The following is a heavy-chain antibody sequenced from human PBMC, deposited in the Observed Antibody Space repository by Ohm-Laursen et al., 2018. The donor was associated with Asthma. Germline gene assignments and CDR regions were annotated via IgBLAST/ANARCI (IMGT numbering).Heavy chain of an antibody. CDR3: AREWGGMDV. CDR2: ISSDSVTI. J-gene: IGHJ6*02. D-gene: IGHD1-26*01. CDR1: GFTFSLYA. V-gene: IGHV3-48*01. Sequence: SLRLSCAASGFTFSLYAINWVRQAPGKGLEWVSYISSDSVTIYYADSAKGRFTISRDNAKHSLYLQMTSLRAEDTAAYYCAREWGGMDVWGLGATVTVSS.